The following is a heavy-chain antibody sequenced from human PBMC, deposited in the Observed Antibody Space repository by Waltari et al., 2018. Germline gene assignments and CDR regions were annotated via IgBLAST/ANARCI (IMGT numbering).Heavy chain of an antibody. V-gene: IGHV3-30*02. CDR1: GLTFRTYG. CDR2: IRYDGNTI. CDR3: AKDGDYSLPGYDAFDV. J-gene: IGHJ3*01. Sequence: HLVESGGGVVQPGGSLRLSCLASGLTFRTYGMPWVRQIPGKGLEWVAFIRYDGNTIYDADSVKGRFTISRDNSNNILYLQMNSLRPEDTAVYFCAKDGDYSLPGYDAFDVWGQGTLVTVSS. D-gene: IGHD2-21*01.